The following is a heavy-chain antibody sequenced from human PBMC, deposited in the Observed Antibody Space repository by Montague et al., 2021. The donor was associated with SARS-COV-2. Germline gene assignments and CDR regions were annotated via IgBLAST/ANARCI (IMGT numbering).Heavy chain of an antibody. CDR3: ARHPQQLVLRYWYFDL. CDR1: GGSISSSNW. CDR2: ISHSGRT. D-gene: IGHD6-13*01. V-gene: IGHV4-4*02. J-gene: IGHJ2*01. Sequence: SETLSLTCAVSGGSISSSNWWNWVRQSPGKGLEWIGEISHSGRTNYNPSLKSRVTISVVNSKNQFSLNLTSLTAADTALYYCARHPQQLVLRYWYFDLWGRGTLVTVSS.